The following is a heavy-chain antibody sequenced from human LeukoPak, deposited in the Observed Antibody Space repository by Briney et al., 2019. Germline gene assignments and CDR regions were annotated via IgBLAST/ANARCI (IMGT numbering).Heavy chain of an antibody. CDR3: ARKLQAKLDY. Sequence: PGGSLRLSCAASGFTFSSYSMNWVSQAPGKGLEWVSSISSSSSYIYYADSVKGRFTISRDNAKNSLYLQMNSLRAEDTAVYYCARKLQAKLDYWGQGTLVTVSS. CDR1: GFTFSSYS. D-gene: IGHD5-24*01. V-gene: IGHV3-21*01. CDR2: ISSSSSYI. J-gene: IGHJ4*02.